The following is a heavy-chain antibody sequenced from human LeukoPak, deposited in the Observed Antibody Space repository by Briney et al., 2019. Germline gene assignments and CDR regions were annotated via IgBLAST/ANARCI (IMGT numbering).Heavy chain of an antibody. Sequence: GGSLRLSCAASGFTLSNFGMNWVRQAPAKGLEWVSIITSGVGITYYADSVKGRFTISRDNSRNTLYLQMNSLRAEDTAVYYCAKGDYYDLDYWGQGTLVTVSS. D-gene: IGHD3-22*01. CDR3: AKGDYYDLDY. J-gene: IGHJ4*02. CDR1: GFTLSNFG. CDR2: ITSGVGIT. V-gene: IGHV3-23*01.